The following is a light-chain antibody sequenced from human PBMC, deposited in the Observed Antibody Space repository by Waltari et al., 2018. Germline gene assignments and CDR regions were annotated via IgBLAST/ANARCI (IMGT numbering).Light chain of an antibody. Sequence: QSALTQPASVSGSPGQSITISCTGTSSDVGGYNHVSWYQQPPGKAPQLMIYDVSNRPSGVSNRFSCSKSGNTASLTISGLQAEDEADYYCSSYTSSSTPVVFGGGTKLTVL. CDR3: SSYTSSSTPVV. CDR1: SSDVGGYNH. CDR2: DVS. V-gene: IGLV2-14*03. J-gene: IGLJ2*01.